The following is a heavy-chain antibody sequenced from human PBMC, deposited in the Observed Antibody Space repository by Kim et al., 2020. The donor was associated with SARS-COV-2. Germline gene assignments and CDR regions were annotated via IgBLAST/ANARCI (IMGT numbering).Heavy chain of an antibody. CDR2: IYYSGST. D-gene: IGHD3-10*01. Sequence: SETLSLTCTVSGGSISSGGYYWSWIRQHPGKGLEWIGYIYYSGSTYYNPSLKSRVTISVDTSKNQFSLKLSSVTAADTAVYYCATYYYGSGSYYIDYWGQGTLVTVSS. CDR1: GGSISSGGYY. CDR3: ATYYYGSGSYYIDY. V-gene: IGHV4-31*03. J-gene: IGHJ4*02.